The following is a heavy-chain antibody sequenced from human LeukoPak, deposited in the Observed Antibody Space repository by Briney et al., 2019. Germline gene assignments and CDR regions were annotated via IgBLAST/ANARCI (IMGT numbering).Heavy chain of an antibody. J-gene: IGHJ4*02. Sequence: SETLSLSCTVSGGSISSSRHYWGWIRQPPGKGLEWIGNILYSGSTYYDSSLKSRVTITVDTSKSQFSRKLSSVTAADTADYYCVRRVAGSGYRDSWGQGTLVTVSS. D-gene: IGHD3-22*01. CDR1: GGSISSSRHY. CDR2: ILYSGST. CDR3: VRRVAGSGYRDS. V-gene: IGHV4-39*01.